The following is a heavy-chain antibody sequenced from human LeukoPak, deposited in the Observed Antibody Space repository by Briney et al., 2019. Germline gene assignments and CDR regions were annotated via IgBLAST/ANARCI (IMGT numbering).Heavy chain of an antibody. CDR1: GYTFNGYK. CDR3: ARDSTTWAVHY. D-gene: IGHD7-27*01. V-gene: IGHV1-46*02. Sequence: ASVKVSCKASGYTFNGYKMHWVRQAPGQGLEWMGIINPSSGTTRYAQKFQARVTMTRDTSTSTVYMELSRLRSEDTAVYYCARDSTTWAVHYWGQGTLITVST. CDR2: INPSSGTT. J-gene: IGHJ4*02.